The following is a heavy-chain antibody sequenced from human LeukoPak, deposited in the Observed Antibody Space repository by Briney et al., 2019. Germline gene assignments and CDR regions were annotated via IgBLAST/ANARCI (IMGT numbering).Heavy chain of an antibody. CDR1: GFTFSSYA. J-gene: IGHJ3*02. Sequence: PGGSLRLSCAASGFTFSSYAMHWVRQAPGKGLEWVAVISYVGSNKYYADSVKGRFTISRDNSKNTLYLQMNSLRAEDTAVYYCARGRDGYNFDDAFDIWGQGTMVTVSS. D-gene: IGHD5-24*01. V-gene: IGHV3-30*01. CDR2: ISYVGSNK. CDR3: ARGRDGYNFDDAFDI.